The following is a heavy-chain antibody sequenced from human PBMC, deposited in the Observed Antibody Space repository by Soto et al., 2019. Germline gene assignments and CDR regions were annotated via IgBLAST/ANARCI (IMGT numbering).Heavy chain of an antibody. Sequence: GESLKISCKGSGYSLTSYWIGWMRQMPGKGLEWMGIIYPGDSDTRYSPSFQGQVTISADKSISTAYLQWSSLKASDTAMYYCARAPFTYYYDSSGSDDAFDIWGQGTMVTVSS. CDR3: ARAPFTYYYDSSGSDDAFDI. CDR1: GYSLTSYW. D-gene: IGHD3-22*01. CDR2: IYPGDSDT. V-gene: IGHV5-51*01. J-gene: IGHJ3*02.